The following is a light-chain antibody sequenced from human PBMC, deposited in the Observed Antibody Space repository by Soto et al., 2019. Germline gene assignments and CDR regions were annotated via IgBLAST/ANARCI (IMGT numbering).Light chain of an antibody. CDR2: DVS. CDR1: SSDVDGYNY. Sequence: QSVLTQPASVSGSPGQSITISCTGTSSDVDGYNYVSWYQQHPGKAPKLMIYDVSNRPSGVSNRFSGSKSGNTASLTISGLQAEDEADYYCSSYTSSSTVVFAGGTKLTVL. V-gene: IGLV2-14*01. CDR3: SSYTSSSTVV. J-gene: IGLJ2*01.